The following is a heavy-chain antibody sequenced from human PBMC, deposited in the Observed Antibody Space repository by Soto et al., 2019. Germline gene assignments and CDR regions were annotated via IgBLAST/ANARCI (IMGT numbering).Heavy chain of an antibody. J-gene: IGHJ4*02. D-gene: IGHD3-10*01. CDR3: ARSYGRVVRGVIIYYFDY. CDR1: GGSISSYY. Sequence: SETLSLTCTVSGGSISSYYWSWIRQPPGKGLEWIGYIYYSGSTNYNPSLKSRVTISVDTSKNQFSLKLSSVTAADTAVYYCARSYGRVVRGVIIYYFDYWGQGTLVTSPQ. CDR2: IYYSGST. V-gene: IGHV4-59*01.